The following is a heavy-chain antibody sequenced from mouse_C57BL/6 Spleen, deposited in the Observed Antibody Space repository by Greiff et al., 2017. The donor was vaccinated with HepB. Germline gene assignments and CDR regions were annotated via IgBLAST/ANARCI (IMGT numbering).Heavy chain of an antibody. V-gene: IGHV1-81*01. D-gene: IGHD1-1*01. J-gene: IGHJ4*01. CDR1: GYTFTSYG. Sequence: QVQLQQSGAELARPGASVKLSCKASGYTFTSYGISWVKQRTGQGLEWIGEIYPRSGNTYYNEKFKGKATLTADKSSSTAYMELRSLTSEDSAVYFCARGGYYGSRYAMDYWGQGTSVTVSS. CDR3: ARGGYYGSRYAMDY. CDR2: IYPRSGNT.